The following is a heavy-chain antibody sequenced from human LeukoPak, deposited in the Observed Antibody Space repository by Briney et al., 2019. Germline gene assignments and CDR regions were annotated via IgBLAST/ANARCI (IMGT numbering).Heavy chain of an antibody. CDR2: IYYSGST. V-gene: IGHV4-59*01. D-gene: IGHD2-15*01. CDR3: ARETYCSGGSCYSGWFDP. CDR1: GGSISSYY. Sequence: SETLSLTCTVSGGSISSYYWSWIRQPPGKGLEWIGYIYYSGSTNYSPSLKSRVTISVDTSKNQFSLKLSSVTAADTAVYYCARETYCSGGSCYSGWFDPWGQGTLVTVSS. J-gene: IGHJ5*02.